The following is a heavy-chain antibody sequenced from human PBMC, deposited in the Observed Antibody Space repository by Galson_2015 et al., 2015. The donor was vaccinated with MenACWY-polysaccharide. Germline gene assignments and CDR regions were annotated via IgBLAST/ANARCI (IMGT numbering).Heavy chain of an antibody. D-gene: IGHD6-19*01. CDR3: ATVGAVAGTDAFDY. CDR2: FDPGDGET. J-gene: IGHJ4*02. CDR1: GYTLTELS. V-gene: IGHV1-24*01. Sequence: SVKVSCKVSGYTLTELSMHWVRQAPGKGLEWMGGFDPGDGETIYAQKFQGRVTMTEDTSTDTAYMELSSLRSEDTAVYYCATVGAVAGTDAFDYWGQGTLVTVSS.